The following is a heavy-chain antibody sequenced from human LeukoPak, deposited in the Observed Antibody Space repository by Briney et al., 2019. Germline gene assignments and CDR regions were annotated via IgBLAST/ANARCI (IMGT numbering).Heavy chain of an antibody. J-gene: IGHJ4*02. D-gene: IGHD6-13*01. CDR1: GGSFSGYY. Sequence: SETLSLTCAVYGGSFSGYYWSWIRQPPGKGLEWIGETNHSGSTNYNPSLKSRVTISVDTSKNQFSLKLSSVTAADTAVYYCARGPAGAGHYFDYWGQGTLVTVSS. CDR3: ARGPAGAGHYFDY. V-gene: IGHV4-34*01. CDR2: TNHSGST.